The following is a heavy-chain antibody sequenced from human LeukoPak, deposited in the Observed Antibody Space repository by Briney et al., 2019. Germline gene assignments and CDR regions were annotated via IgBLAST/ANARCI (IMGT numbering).Heavy chain of an antibody. CDR2: VYYSGST. CDR1: GGSISTGGYY. Sequence: SETLSLTCTVSGGSISTGGYYWSWIRQHPGKGLEWIGYVYYSGSTYYNPSLESRLTILVDTSKNQFSLRLSSVTAADTAVYYCARDNRSRRDGYSYWWYFGLWGRGTLVSVSS. J-gene: IGHJ2*01. V-gene: IGHV4-31*03. D-gene: IGHD5-24*01. CDR3: ARDNRSRRDGYSYWWYFGL.